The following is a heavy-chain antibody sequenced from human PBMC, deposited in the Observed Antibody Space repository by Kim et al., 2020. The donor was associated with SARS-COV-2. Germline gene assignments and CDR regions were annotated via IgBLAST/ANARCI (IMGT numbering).Heavy chain of an antibody. Sequence: TISRDNSKNTLYLQMNSLRAEDTAVYYCAKDTGRIAFTIFGVARGGAYDYWGQGTLVTVSS. V-gene: IGHV3-30*02. CDR3: AKDTGRIAFTIFGVARGGAYDY. D-gene: IGHD3-3*01. J-gene: IGHJ4*02.